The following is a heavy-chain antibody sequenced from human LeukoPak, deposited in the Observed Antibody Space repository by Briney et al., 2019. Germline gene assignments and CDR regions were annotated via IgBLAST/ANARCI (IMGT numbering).Heavy chain of an antibody. Sequence: SETLSLTCTVSGGSISSGGYYWSWIRQHPGKGLEWIGYIYYSGSTYYNPSLKSRVTISVDTSKNQFSLKLSSVTAADTAVYYCAREKLKLLGSRRIPLNWFDPWGQGTLVTVSS. V-gene: IGHV4-31*03. J-gene: IGHJ5*02. D-gene: IGHD3-10*01. CDR2: IYYSGST. CDR1: GGSISSGGYY. CDR3: AREKLKLLGSRRIPLNWFDP.